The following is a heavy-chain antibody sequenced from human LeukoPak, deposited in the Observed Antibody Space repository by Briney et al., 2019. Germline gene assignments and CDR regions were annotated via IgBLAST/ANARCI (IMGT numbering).Heavy chain of an antibody. Sequence: YPSETLSLTCTVSGYSISSGYYWGWIRQPPGKGLEWIGSIYHSGSTYYNPSLKSRVTISVDTSKNQFSLKLSSVTAADTAVYYCARIGWPHDYWGQGTLVTVSS. CDR1: GYSISSGYY. V-gene: IGHV4-38-2*02. CDR3: ARIGWPHDY. J-gene: IGHJ4*02. D-gene: IGHD2-15*01. CDR2: IYHSGST.